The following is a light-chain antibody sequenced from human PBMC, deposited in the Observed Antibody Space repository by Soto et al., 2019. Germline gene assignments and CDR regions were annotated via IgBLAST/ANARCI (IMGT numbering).Light chain of an antibody. Sequence: DIQMTQTPSSLSASVGERVTITCRASQSISNYLNWYQQKPGKAPKLLIYAAANLRSGVPSRFSGSGSGTDFTLTVSSLQPEDFATYYCQQSYSAPRTFGQGTKLEIK. V-gene: IGKV1-39*01. CDR2: AAA. J-gene: IGKJ2*01. CDR1: QSISNY. CDR3: QQSYSAPRT.